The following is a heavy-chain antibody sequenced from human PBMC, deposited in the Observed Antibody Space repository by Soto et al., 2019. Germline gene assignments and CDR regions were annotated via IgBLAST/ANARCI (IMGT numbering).Heavy chain of an antibody. J-gene: IGHJ4*02. V-gene: IGHV3-23*01. CDR3: ARDPSHSYYTLSYYFDY. CDR2: ISGSGSNT. D-gene: IGHD1-26*01. Sequence: GGSLRLSCAASGFTFSTYAMSWVRQAPGKGLEWVSAISGSGSNTYYADSVKGRFTISRDDSKSTLYLQMNSLRAEDTAVYYCARDPSHSYYTLSYYFDYWGQGTLVTVSS. CDR1: GFTFSTYA.